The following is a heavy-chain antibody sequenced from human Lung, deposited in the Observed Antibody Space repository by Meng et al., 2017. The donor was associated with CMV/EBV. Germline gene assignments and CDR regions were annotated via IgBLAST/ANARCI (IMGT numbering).Heavy chain of an antibody. CDR3: ARGPTPTITEGWFDP. CDR1: GGSISSSAYY. V-gene: IGHV4-31*03. Sequence: SETXSLXXTVSGGSISSSAYYWSWIRQHPGKGLEWIGYIYYSGSTSYNPSLKSRVTISVDTSNTQFSLTLSSVTAADATVYYCARGPTPTITEGWFDPWGQGTXVTVSS. CDR2: IYYSGST. D-gene: IGHD5-12*01. J-gene: IGHJ5*02.